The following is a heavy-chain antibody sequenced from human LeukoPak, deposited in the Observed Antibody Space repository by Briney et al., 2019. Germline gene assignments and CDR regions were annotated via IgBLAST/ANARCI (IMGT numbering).Heavy chain of an antibody. V-gene: IGHV1-46*01. CDR2: INPSGGST. D-gene: IGHD3-10*01. CDR3: ARAPKSGSGSLEGSWFDP. J-gene: IGHJ5*02. Sequence: ASVKVSCKASGYTFTSYYMHWVRQAPGQGLEWMGIINPSGGSTSYAQKFQGRVAMTRDMSTSTVYMELSSLRSKDTAVYYCARAPKSGSGSLEGSWFDPWGQGTLVTVSS. CDR1: GYTFTSYY.